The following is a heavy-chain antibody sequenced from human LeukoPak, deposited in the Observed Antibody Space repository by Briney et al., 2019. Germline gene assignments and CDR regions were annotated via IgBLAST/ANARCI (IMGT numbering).Heavy chain of an antibody. J-gene: IGHJ4*02. V-gene: IGHV4-59*11. CDR2: IYYTGST. CDR3: ARAQYASGSFFDY. D-gene: IGHD3-10*01. CDR1: GGSISTHY. Sequence: SEILSLTCTVSGGSISTHYWSWIRQPPGKGLEWIGYIYYTGSTNYNPSLKSRVTMAIDTSKNQFSLELTFVSAADTAVYYCARAQYASGSFFDYWGQGTLATVSS.